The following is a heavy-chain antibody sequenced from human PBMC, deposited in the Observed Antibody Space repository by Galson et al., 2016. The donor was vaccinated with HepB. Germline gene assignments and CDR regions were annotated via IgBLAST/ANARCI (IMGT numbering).Heavy chain of an antibody. CDR1: GFTFRRYG. Sequence: SLRLSCAASGFTFRRYGMHRVRQAPGKGLEWVAVIWYDGGNKFYADSVKGRFTISRDNSKNTLYLQMNSLRADDTAVYYCAREYRGDFRIDYWGQGTLVTVSS. J-gene: IGHJ4*02. V-gene: IGHV3-33*01. CDR2: IWYDGGNK. D-gene: IGHD5-18*01. CDR3: AREYRGDFRIDY.